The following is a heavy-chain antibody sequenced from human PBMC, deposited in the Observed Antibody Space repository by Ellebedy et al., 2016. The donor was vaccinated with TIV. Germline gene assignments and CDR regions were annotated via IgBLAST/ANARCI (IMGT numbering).Heavy chain of an antibody. CDR3: VRFAFNYAMDS. CDR1: GFTFTGFS. Sequence: PGGSLRLSCAASGFTFTGFSMSWVRQAPGKGLEWVAHIMENGYERYYVESLKGRFTISRDNAKNSVYLQMNSMRADDTAVFYCVRFAFNYAMDSWGQGTLVTVSS. V-gene: IGHV3-7*01. D-gene: IGHD2-2*01. CDR2: IMENGYER. J-gene: IGHJ5*01.